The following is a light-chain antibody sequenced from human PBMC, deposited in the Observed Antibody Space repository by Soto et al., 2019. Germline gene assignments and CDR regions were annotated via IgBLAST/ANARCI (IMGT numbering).Light chain of an antibody. CDR2: DAS. J-gene: IGKJ5*01. CDR3: QQRSNWPPIT. Sequence: EIVMTQSPVTLSVSPGERATLSCRASQSVSSNLAWYQQKPGQAPRLLIYDASTRATRIPSRFSGSGSGTEFTLTISSLQAEDVAVYYCQQRSNWPPITFGQGTRLEIK. V-gene: IGKV3-15*01. CDR1: QSVSSN.